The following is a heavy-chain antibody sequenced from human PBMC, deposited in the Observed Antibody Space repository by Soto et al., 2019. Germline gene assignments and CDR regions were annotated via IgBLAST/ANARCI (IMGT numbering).Heavy chain of an antibody. Sequence: GGSLRLSCAASGFTFSSYWMHWVRQAPGKGLAWVSRINSDGSSTSYADSVKGRFTISRDNAKNTLYLQMNSLRAEDTAVYYCARVPSGYYDYVWGSYRPDPYYFDYWGQGTLVTVSS. CDR2: INSDGSST. D-gene: IGHD3-16*02. CDR1: GFTFSSYW. V-gene: IGHV3-74*01. CDR3: ARVPSGYYDYVWGSYRPDPYYFDY. J-gene: IGHJ4*02.